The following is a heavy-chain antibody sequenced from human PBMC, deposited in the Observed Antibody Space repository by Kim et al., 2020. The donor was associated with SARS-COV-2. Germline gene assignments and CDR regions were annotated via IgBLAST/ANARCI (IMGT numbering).Heavy chain of an antibody. V-gene: IGHV4-38-2*02. CDR2: IYHSGRT. J-gene: IGHJ4*02. CDR1: GYSISSGYY. Sequence: SETLSLTCTVSGYSISSGYYWGWIRQPPGKGLEWIGSIYHSGRTYYNPSLKSRVTISVDTSKNQFSLKLSSVTAADTAVYYCARGLSKGWYFDYWGQGTL. CDR3: ARGLSKGWYFDY. D-gene: IGHD4-4*01.